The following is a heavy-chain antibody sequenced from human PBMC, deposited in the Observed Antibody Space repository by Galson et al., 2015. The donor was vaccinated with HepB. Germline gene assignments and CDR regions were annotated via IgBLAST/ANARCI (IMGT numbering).Heavy chain of an antibody. CDR1: GGSISSYY. Sequence: SETLSLTCTVSGGSISSYYWSWIRQPPGKGLEWIGYIYYSGSTNYNPSLKSRVTISVDTSKNQFSLKLSSVTAADTAVYYCARVHPGSQYDYWGQGTLVTVSS. D-gene: IGHD2-15*01. J-gene: IGHJ4*02. V-gene: IGHV4-59*01. CDR2: IYYSGST. CDR3: ARVHPGSQYDY.